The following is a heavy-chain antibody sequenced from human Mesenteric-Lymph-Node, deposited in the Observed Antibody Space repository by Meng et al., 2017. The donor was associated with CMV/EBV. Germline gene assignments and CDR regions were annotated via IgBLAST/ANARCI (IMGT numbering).Heavy chain of an antibody. CDR3: ARTLRFLEWYYDS. D-gene: IGHD3-3*01. CDR1: GFTFDTYS. CDR2: ISRSSRFI. Sequence: GESLKISCAASGFTFDTYSMDWVRQAPGRGLEWVSSISRSSRFIYYADSVKGRFTISRDNSRNALYLQMNSLRAEDTAVYYCARTLRFLEWYYDSWGQGTLVTVSS. V-gene: IGHV3-21*01. J-gene: IGHJ4*02.